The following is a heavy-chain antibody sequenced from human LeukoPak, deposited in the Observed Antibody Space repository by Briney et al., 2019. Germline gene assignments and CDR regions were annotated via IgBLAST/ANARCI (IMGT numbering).Heavy chain of an antibody. CDR2: ISYDGNNK. J-gene: IGHJ4*02. CDR1: GCTFSAYA. V-gene: IGHV3-30*01. Sequence: GRSLRLSCAACGCTFSAYAMHWVRQAPGKGLEWVADISYDGNNKYYADSLKGRFTISRDNSKNTLYLQMNSLRAEDTAVYYCASGGFYDFWSGYYTPFDYWGQGTLVTVSS. CDR3: ASGGFYDFWSGYYTPFDY. D-gene: IGHD3-3*01.